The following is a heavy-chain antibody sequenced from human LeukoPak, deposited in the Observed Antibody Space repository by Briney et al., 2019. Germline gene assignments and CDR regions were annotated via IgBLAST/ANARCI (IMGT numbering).Heavy chain of an antibody. V-gene: IGHV3-30*03. J-gene: IGHJ3*02. CDR3: ARGSPFDAFDI. CDR2: ISYDGSNK. CDR1: GFTFSSYG. Sequence: PGRSLRLSCAASGFTFSSYGMHWVRQAPGKGLEWVAVISYDGSNKYYADSVKGRFTISRDNSKNTLYLQMNSLRAEDTAVYYCARGSPFDAFDIWGQGTMVTVSS.